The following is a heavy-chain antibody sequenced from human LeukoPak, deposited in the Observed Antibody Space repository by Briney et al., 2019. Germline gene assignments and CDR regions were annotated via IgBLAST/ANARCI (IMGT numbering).Heavy chain of an antibody. Sequence: LRLSCAASGFTFSNYSINWLRQAPGKGLHWVSSISTSSSSIYYVVSVKGRFTICRDNAKNSMYLQMNSLRAEDTAVYYCARVFGYYDSSGYCGGGAFDLWGQGTMVTVSS. D-gene: IGHD3-22*01. CDR2: ISTSSSSI. V-gene: IGHV3-21*01. J-gene: IGHJ3*01. CDR1: GFTFSNYS. CDR3: ARVFGYYDSSGYCGGGAFDL.